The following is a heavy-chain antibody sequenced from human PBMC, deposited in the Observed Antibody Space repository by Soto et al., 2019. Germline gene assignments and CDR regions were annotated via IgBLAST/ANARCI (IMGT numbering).Heavy chain of an antibody. D-gene: IGHD3-22*01. CDR3: AKEAHLYYYDSSGYPMDV. CDR2: ISYDGSNK. Sequence: GGSLRLSCAASGFTFSSYGMHWVRQAPGKGLEWVAVISYDGSNKYYADSVKGRFTISRDNSKNTLYLQMNSLRAEDTAVYYCAKEAHLYYYDSSGYPMDVWGQGTTVTVSS. J-gene: IGHJ6*02. CDR1: GFTFSSYG. V-gene: IGHV3-30*18.